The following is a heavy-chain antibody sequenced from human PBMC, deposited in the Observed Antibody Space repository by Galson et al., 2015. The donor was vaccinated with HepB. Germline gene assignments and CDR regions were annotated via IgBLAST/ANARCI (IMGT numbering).Heavy chain of an antibody. J-gene: IGHJ4*02. D-gene: IGHD2-21*02. CDR2: IIPIFGTA. Sequence: SVKVSFKASGGTFSSYAISWVRQAPGQGLEWMGGIIPIFGTANYAQKFQGRVTITADESTSTAYMELSSLRSEDTAVYYCCGGVVTAIHSNWGQGTLVTVSS. V-gene: IGHV1-69*13. CDR3: CGGVVTAIHSN. CDR1: GGTFSSYA.